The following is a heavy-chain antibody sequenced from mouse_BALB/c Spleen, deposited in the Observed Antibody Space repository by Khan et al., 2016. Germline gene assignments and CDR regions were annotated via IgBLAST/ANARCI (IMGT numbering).Heavy chain of an antibody. D-gene: IGHD2-14*01. CDR2: IDPNSGGA. CDR1: GYTFTEYT. V-gene: IGHV1-18*01. J-gene: IGHJ2*01. Sequence: VRLQQSGPELVKPGASVKISCKTSGYTFTEYTMHWVKQSHGKSLEWIGGIDPNSGGATYNQNFKDRATLTVDKSSSTAYMELRSLTSEDSAVYSGARGGRRYDGHFADWGQGTTLTVSS. CDR3: ARGGRRYDGHFAD.